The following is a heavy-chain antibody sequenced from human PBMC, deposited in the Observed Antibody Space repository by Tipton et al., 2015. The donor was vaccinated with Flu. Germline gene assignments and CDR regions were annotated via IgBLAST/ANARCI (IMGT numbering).Heavy chain of an antibody. Sequence: QLVQSGGGVVQPGTSLRLSRAASGFTFTDYGLHWVRQAPGKGLEWVAIIWYNGANKFYADSVKGRFSISRDDSRNTLYLQMNSLRVEDTAVYYCARVVRAYFFDNWGRGTLVTVSS. CDR1: GFTFTDYG. V-gene: IGHV3-33*01. J-gene: IGHJ4*02. CDR3: ARVVRAYFFDN. CDR2: IWYNGANK. D-gene: IGHD2/OR15-2a*01.